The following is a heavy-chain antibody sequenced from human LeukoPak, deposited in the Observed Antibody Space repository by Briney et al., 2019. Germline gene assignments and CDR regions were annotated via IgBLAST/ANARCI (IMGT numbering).Heavy chain of an antibody. Sequence: PGRSLRLSCAASGFTFDDYAMHWVRQAPGKGLEWVSGISWNSGSIGYADSVKGRFTISRDNAKNSLYLQMNSLRAEDTALYYCAKGPFGIGYDSSGYYPDWGQGTLVTVSS. V-gene: IGHV3-9*01. CDR1: GFTFDDYA. CDR3: AKGPFGIGYDSSGYYPD. CDR2: ISWNSGSI. J-gene: IGHJ4*02. D-gene: IGHD3-22*01.